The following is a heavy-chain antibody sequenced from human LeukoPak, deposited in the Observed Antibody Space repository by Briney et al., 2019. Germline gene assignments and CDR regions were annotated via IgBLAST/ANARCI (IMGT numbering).Heavy chain of an antibody. Sequence: PSETLSLTCTVSGGSISSSSYYRGWIRQPPGKGLEWIGSIYYSGSTYYNPSLKSRVTISVDTSKNQFSLKLSSVTAADTAVYYCARVGRSSGWVDYWGQGTLVTVSS. J-gene: IGHJ4*02. CDR2: IYYSGST. CDR1: GGSISSSSYY. D-gene: IGHD6-19*01. CDR3: ARVGRSSGWVDY. V-gene: IGHV4-39*07.